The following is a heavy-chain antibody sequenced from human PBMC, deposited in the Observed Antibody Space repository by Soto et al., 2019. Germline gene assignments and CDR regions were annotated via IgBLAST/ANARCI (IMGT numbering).Heavy chain of an antibody. CDR2: IIPVHNIT. CDR1: GGSFSGYV. V-gene: IGHV1-69*04. J-gene: IGHJ3*02. CDR3: GRAKSIFGIVTDVYDI. Sequence: QVQLVQSGAEVKKPGSSVKVSCMTSGGSFSGYVFTWVRQAHGQGLEWMGRIIPVHNITNYAESLQGRVTISADTSSSTTYMELSTLRSDDTAVYFCGRAKSIFGIVTDVYDIWGQGTMVIVSS. D-gene: IGHD3-3*01.